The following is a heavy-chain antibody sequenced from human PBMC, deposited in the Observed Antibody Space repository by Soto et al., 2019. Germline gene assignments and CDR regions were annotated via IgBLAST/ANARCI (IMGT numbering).Heavy chain of an antibody. CDR2: IIPIFGTA. J-gene: IGHJ3*02. CDR3: ARVLKGYYDSSGYAFDI. D-gene: IGHD3-22*01. V-gene: IGHV1-69*01. CDR1: GGTFSSYA. Sequence: QVQLVQSGAEVKKPGSSVKVSCKASGGTFSSYAISWVRQAPGQGLESMGGIIPIFGTANYAQKFQGRVTITADESTSTAYMELSSLRSEDTAVYYCARVLKGYYDSSGYAFDIWGQGTMVTVSS.